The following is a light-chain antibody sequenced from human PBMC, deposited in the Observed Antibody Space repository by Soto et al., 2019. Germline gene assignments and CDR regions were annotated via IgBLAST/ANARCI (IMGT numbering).Light chain of an antibody. CDR2: GAS. CDR1: QSVGSIY. V-gene: IGKV3-20*01. Sequence: EIVLTQSPGTLSLSPGERATLSCRASQSVGSIYLAWYQQKPGQAPRLLIYGASSRATGIPDRFSGSGSGTDFTLTISRLEPEDFAVYYCQQYGGSPFTFGPGTKVDIK. CDR3: QQYGGSPFT. J-gene: IGKJ3*01.